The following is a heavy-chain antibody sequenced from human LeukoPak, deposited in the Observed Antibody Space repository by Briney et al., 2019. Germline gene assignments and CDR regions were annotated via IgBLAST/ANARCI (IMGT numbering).Heavy chain of an antibody. CDR1: GGSISSSSYY. V-gene: IGHV4-39*01. CDR3: ARQAGPIPPLI. CDR2: IYYSGST. Sequence: SETLSLTCTVSGGSISSSSYYWGWIRQPPGKGLEWIGSIYYSGSTYYNPSLKSRVTISVDTSKNQFSLKLSSVTAADMAVYYCARQAGPIPPLIWGQGTMVTVSS. J-gene: IGHJ3*02.